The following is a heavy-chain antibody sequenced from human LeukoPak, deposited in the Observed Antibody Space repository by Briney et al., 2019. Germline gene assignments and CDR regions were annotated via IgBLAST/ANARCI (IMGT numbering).Heavy chain of an antibody. Sequence: QPGRSLRLSCAASGFTVSSNYMSWVRQAPGKGLEWVSVIYSGGSTYYADSVKGRFTISRDNSKNTLYLQMNSLRAEDTAVYYCARVRVPAAIYWFDPWGQGTLVTVSS. CDR3: ARVRVPAAIYWFDP. CDR1: GFTVSSNY. D-gene: IGHD2-2*02. V-gene: IGHV3-66*01. CDR2: IYSGGST. J-gene: IGHJ5*02.